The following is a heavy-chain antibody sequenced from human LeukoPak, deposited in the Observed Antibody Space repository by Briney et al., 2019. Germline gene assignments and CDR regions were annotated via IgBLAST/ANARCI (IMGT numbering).Heavy chain of an antibody. CDR2: ISSSSSYI. D-gene: IGHD5-24*01. CDR3: VREGRGYNDPIDY. J-gene: IGHJ4*02. Sequence: GGSLRLSCVVSGFSVRTTYMSWVRQAPGKGLEWVSSISSSSSYIYYADSVKGRFTISRDNAKKSLYLQMNSLRAEDTAVYYCVREGRGYNDPIDYWGQGTLVTVSS. V-gene: IGHV3-21*01. CDR1: GFSVRTTY.